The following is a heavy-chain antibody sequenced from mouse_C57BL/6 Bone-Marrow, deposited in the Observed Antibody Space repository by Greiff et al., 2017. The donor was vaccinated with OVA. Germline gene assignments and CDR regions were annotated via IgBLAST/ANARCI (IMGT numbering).Heavy chain of an antibody. J-gene: IGHJ1*03. CDR3: ARGTTVVAPGYWYFDV. CDR1: GYTFTSYW. CDR2: IDPNSGGT. Sequence: QVQLQQPGAELVKPGASVKLSCKASGYTFTSYWMHWVKQRPGRGLEWIGRIDPNSGGTKYNEKFKSKATLTVDKPSSTAYMQLSSLTSEDSAVYYCARGTTVVAPGYWYFDVWGTGTTVTVSS. D-gene: IGHD1-1*01. V-gene: IGHV1-72*01.